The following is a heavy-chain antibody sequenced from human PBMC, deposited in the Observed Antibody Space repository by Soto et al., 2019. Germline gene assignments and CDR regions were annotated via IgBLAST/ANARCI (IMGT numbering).Heavy chain of an antibody. J-gene: IGHJ4*02. CDR2: LIPLFGTA. D-gene: IGHD3-10*01. CDR1: GGTFSSYA. Sequence: QVQLVQSGAEVKKPGSSVKVSCKASGGTFSSYAISWVRQAPGQGLEWMGGLIPLFGTANYAQKFQGGVTITADESTSTAYMELSSLRSEDTAVYYWARSYYYGSGSYVPRYFDYWGQGTLVTVSS. CDR3: ARSYYYGSGSYVPRYFDY. V-gene: IGHV1-69*01.